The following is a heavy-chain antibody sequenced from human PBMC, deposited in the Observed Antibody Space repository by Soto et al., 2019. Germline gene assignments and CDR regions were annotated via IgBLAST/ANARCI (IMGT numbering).Heavy chain of an antibody. CDR1: GYTFTSYG. D-gene: IGHD3-10*01. V-gene: IGHV1-18*04. CDR3: AKAGNPITMVRGGHYYYYGMDV. Sequence: ASVKVSCKASGYTFTSYGISWVRQAPGQGLEWMGWISAYNGNTNYAQKLQGRVTMTTDTSTSTAYMELRSLRSDDTAVYYCAKAGNPITMVRGGHYYYYGMDVWGQGTTVTVSS. J-gene: IGHJ6*02. CDR2: ISAYNGNT.